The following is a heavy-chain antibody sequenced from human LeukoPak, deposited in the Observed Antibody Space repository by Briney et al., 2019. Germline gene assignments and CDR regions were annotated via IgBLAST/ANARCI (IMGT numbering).Heavy chain of an antibody. CDR2: IRYDGSNK. D-gene: IGHD7-27*01. V-gene: IGHV3-30*02. CDR3: AKDLGTGASPFDY. J-gene: IGHJ4*02. Sequence: GGSLRLSCAASGFTFSSYGMHWVRQAPGKGLEWVAFIRYDGSNKYYADSVKGRFTISRDNSKNTLYLQTNSLRAEDTAVYYCAKDLGTGASPFDYWGQGTLVTVSS. CDR1: GFTFSSYG.